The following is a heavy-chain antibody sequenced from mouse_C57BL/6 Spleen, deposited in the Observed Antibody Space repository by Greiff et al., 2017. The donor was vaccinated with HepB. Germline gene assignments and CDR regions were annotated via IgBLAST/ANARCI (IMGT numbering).Heavy chain of an antibody. J-gene: IGHJ4*01. CDR2: IRSKSNNYAT. CDR3: VRTAQAFYAMDY. V-gene: IGHV10-1*01. Sequence: EVQGVASGGGLVQPKGSLKLSCAASGFSFNTYAMNWVRQAPGKGLEWVARIRSKSNNYATYYADSVKDRFTISRDDSESMLYLQMNNLKTEDTAMYYCVRTAQAFYAMDYWGQGTSVTVSS. D-gene: IGHD3-2*02. CDR1: GFSFNTYA.